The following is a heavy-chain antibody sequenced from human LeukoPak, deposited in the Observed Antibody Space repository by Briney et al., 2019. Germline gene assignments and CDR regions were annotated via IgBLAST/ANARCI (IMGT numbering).Heavy chain of an antibody. V-gene: IGHV3-30*03. CDR2: ISYDGSNT. D-gene: IGHD6-6*01. CDR3: VSRRVHGFDY. J-gene: IGHJ4*02. CDR1: GFTFSSYG. Sequence: GGSLRLSCAASGFTFSSYGMHWVRQAPGKGLEWAALISYDGSNTYYADSVKGRFTISRDNSKNTLYLQMNSLRAEDTAVYYFVSRRVHGFDYWGQGTLVTVSS.